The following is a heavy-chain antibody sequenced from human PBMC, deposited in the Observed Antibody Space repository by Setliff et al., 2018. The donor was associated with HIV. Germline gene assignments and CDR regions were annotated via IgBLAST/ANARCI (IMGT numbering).Heavy chain of an antibody. V-gene: IGHV4-59*01. J-gene: IGHJ4*02. D-gene: IGHD3-22*01. CDR1: GGSITGYY. CDR2: IYYSGNT. CDR3: ARDRLTYYFDY. Sequence: PSETLSLTCTVSGGSITGYYWSWIRQPPGKGLEWIGWIYYSGNTRYNPSLKSRVTISLDSSKKQFSLRLSSVTAADTAMYYCARDRLTYYFDYWGQGILVTVSS.